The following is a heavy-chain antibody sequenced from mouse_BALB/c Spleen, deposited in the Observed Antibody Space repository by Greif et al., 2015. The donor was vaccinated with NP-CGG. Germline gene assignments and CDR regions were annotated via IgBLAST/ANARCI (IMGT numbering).Heavy chain of an antibody. J-gene: IGHJ1*01. Sequence: EVQLQQSGPELVKPGASVKISCKTSGYTFTEYTMHWVKQSRGKSLEWIGGINPNNGGSIYNQKFKGKATLTEDRSSSTAYMELRSLTSEDSAVYYCVRKRYGNWDFDVWGAGTTVTVSS. D-gene: IGHD2-1*01. CDR3: VRKRYGNWDFDV. V-gene: IGHV1-18*01. CDR2: INPNNGGS. CDR1: GYTFTEYT.